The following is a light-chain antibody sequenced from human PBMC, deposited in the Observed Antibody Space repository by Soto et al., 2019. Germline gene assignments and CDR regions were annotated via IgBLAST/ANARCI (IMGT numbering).Light chain of an antibody. J-gene: IGKJ1*01. CDR2: GAS. V-gene: IGKV3-15*01. CDR3: QQYNNWPTWA. Sequence: EIVMTQSPSTLSVSPGERATLSCRASQSVSRNIAWYQQKPGQAPRLLIYGASTRAIGIPARFSGSGSGKEFTLAISSLQSEDFAVYYCQQYNNWPTWAFGQGNKVEIK. CDR1: QSVSRN.